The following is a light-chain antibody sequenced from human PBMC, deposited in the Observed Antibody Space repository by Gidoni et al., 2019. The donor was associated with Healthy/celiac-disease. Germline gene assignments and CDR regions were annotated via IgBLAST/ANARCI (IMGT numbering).Light chain of an antibody. J-gene: IGKJ4*01. CDR2: KVS. V-gene: IGKV2-30*01. CDR3: MHGPLT. Sequence: EVVRTQSPLSLPVTLGQPASISCRSSQSLVYSDGNTHLNWFQQRPGQSPRRLISKVSTRDSGVPDRFGGSGSGTDFTLKISSVEAADVGFYYCMHGPLTFGGGTKVEIK. CDR1: QSLVYSDGNTH.